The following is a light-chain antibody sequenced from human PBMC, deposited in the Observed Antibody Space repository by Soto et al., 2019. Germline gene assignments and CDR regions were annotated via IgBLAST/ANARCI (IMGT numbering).Light chain of an antibody. J-gene: IGLJ3*02. CDR3: QSYDTSLNDLEGV. CDR2: EVS. Sequence: QSVLTQPASVSGSPGQSITISCTGTSSDVGGYNYVSWYQQHPGKAPKLMIYEVSNRPSGVSNRFSGSKSGSSASLAITGLQAEDEADYYCQSYDTSLNDLEGVFGGGTKLTVL. V-gene: IGLV2-14*01. CDR1: SSDVGGYNY.